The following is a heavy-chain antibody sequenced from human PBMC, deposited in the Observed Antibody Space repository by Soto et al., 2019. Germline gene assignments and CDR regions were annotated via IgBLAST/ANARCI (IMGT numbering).Heavy chain of an antibody. Sequence: QVQLQESGPGLVKPSETLSLTCTVSGCSISGYYWSWIRQPPGKGLEWIGYIHYSGSTNYNPSLKSRVTISVDTSKNQFSLKLSSVTAADTAVYYCARGEWWDYSFDYWGQGTLVTVSS. CDR3: ARGEWWDYSFDY. CDR2: IHYSGST. CDR1: GCSISGYY. J-gene: IGHJ4*02. D-gene: IGHD2-15*01. V-gene: IGHV4-59*01.